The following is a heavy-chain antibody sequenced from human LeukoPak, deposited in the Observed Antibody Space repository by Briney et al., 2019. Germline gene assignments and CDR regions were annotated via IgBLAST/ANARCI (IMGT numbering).Heavy chain of an antibody. D-gene: IGHD6-6*01. J-gene: IGHJ4*02. CDR3: ARVEYSSSSGGYFDY. V-gene: IGHV3-21*01. CDR1: GFTFSSYS. Sequence: GGSLRLSCAASGFTFSSYSMNWVRRAPGKGLEWVSSISSSSSYIYYADSVKGRFTISRDNAKNSLYLQMNSLRAEDTAVYYCARVEYSSSSGGYFDYWGQGTLVTVSS. CDR2: ISSSSSYI.